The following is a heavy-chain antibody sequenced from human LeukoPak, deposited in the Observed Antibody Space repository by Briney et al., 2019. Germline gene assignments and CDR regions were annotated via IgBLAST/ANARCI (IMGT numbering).Heavy chain of an antibody. Sequence: GGSLRLSCAASGFTFSTYSMNWVRQAPGKGLEWVSSISSSSSYIYYADSVKGRFTISRDNSKNTLYLQMNSLRAEDTAVYYCAKVGGNYYDSSGYYLSWGQGTLVTVSS. CDR2: ISSSSSYI. CDR1: GFTFSTYS. V-gene: IGHV3-21*04. D-gene: IGHD3-22*01. J-gene: IGHJ5*02. CDR3: AKVGGNYYDSSGYYLS.